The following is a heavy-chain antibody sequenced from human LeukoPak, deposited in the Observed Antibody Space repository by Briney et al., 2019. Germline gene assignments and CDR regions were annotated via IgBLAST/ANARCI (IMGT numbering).Heavy chain of an antibody. V-gene: IGHV3-48*01. CDR3: AKDLSDVGAPVSAFDI. D-gene: IGHD1-26*01. Sequence: GGSLRLSCAASGFTFSSYGMHWVRQAPGKGLEWVSYISSSGSTIYYADSVKGRFTISRDNSKNTLYLQMNSLRAEDTAVYYCAKDLSDVGAPVSAFDIWGQGTMVTVSS. CDR2: ISSSGSTI. CDR1: GFTFSSYG. J-gene: IGHJ3*02.